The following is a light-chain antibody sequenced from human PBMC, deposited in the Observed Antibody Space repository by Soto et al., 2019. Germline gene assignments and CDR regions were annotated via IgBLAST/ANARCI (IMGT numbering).Light chain of an antibody. CDR2: SAS. Sequence: EIVLTQSPGTLSLSPGERATLSCRASQSASSSFLAWYQQKPGQAPRLLIYSASSRATGIPDRFSGSGSGTDFSLTISRLEPEDFAVYYCLHYDNSPLYTFGQGTKLEIK. CDR1: QSASSSF. V-gene: IGKV3-20*01. J-gene: IGKJ2*01. CDR3: LHYDNSPLYT.